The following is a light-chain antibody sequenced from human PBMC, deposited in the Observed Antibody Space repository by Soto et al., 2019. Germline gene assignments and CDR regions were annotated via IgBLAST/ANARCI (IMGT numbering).Light chain of an antibody. V-gene: IGKV1-5*01. CDR1: QSINRW. CDR3: QHPRWT. J-gene: IGKJ1*01. CDR2: DAS. Sequence: DIQLTQSPSTLSASIGDRVTITCRASQSINRWLAWYQQKPGKAPKLLIYDASSLESGVPSRFSSSGSGTDFTLTITSLQPDDFATYYCQHPRWTFGQGTKVEIK.